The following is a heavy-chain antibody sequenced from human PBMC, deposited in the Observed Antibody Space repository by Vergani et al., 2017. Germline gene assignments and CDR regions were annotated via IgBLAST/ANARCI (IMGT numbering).Heavy chain of an antibody. J-gene: IGHJ2*01. Sequence: QVQLQESGPGLVKPSQTLSLTCTVSGGSISSGGYYWSWIRQPAGKGLDWIGRIYTGGSTTYNPSRKSRISISIDTSKNQFSLKLSSVTAADTAIYYCARDQDDYDILTGYRYWYFDLWGRGTLVTVSS. CDR2: IYTGGST. CDR1: GGSISSGGYY. D-gene: IGHD3-9*01. V-gene: IGHV4-61*02. CDR3: ARDQDDYDILTGYRYWYFDL.